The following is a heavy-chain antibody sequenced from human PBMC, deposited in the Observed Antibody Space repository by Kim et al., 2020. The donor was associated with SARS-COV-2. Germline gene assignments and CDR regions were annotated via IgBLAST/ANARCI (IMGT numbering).Heavy chain of an antibody. CDR1: GFTFSSYA. J-gene: IGHJ4*02. CDR2: ISYDGSNK. V-gene: IGHV3-30-3*01. CDR3: ARDSSSWPRIPDY. D-gene: IGHD6-13*01. Sequence: GGSLRLSCAASGFTFSSYAMHWVRQAPGKGLEWVAVISYDGSNKYYADSVKGRFTISRDNSKNTLYLQMNSLRAEDTAVYYCARDSSSWPRIPDYWGQGTLVTVSS.